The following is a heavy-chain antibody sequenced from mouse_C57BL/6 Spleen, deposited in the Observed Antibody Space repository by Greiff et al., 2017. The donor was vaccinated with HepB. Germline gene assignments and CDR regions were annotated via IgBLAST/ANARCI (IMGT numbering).Heavy chain of an antibody. D-gene: IGHD2-4*01. J-gene: IGHJ2*01. CDR2: IYPGSGST. V-gene: IGHV1-55*01. CDR1: GYTFTSYW. CDR3: ARSRYDYEIDY. Sequence: QVQLKQPGAELVKPGASVKMSCKASGYTFTSYWITWVKQRPGQGLEWIGDIYPGSGSTNYNEKFKSKATLTVDTSSSTAYMQLSSLTSEDSAVYYCARSRYDYEIDYWGQGTTLTVSS.